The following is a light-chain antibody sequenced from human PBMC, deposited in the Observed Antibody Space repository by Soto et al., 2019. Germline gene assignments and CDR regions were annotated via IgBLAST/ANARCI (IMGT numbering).Light chain of an antibody. Sequence: EIVMTQSPATLSVSPGERATLSCRASESVSDDLAWYQQKPGRAPRLLIYDASNRATGIPARFRASGSGTDFTLTISDVQPEDFALYYCHQRQSWPRTFGQGTKVDIK. CDR1: ESVSDD. J-gene: IGKJ1*01. CDR2: DAS. V-gene: IGKV3-11*01. CDR3: HQRQSWPRT.